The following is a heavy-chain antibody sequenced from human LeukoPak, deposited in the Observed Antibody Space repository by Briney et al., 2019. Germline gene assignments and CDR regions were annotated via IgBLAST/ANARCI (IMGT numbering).Heavy chain of an antibody. CDR1: GGSLSLGSYY. D-gene: IGHD4-23*01. J-gene: IGHJ4*02. V-gene: IGHV4-61*02. CDR3: AREFRGGCDSGIFDY. Sequence: PSQTLSLTCTVSGGSLSLGSYYWSWIRQPAGKGLGWIGRIYASGSTDYNPSHYNPSLRSRVTISVDTSKSQFSLKLSSLTAADTAVYYCAREFRGGCDSGIFDYWGLGTLVTVSS. CDR2: IYASGS.